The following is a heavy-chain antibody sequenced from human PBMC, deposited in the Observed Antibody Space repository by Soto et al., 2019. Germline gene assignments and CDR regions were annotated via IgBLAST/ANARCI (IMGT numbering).Heavy chain of an antibody. CDR3: AIDRDFYGIFDY. CDR1: GFTFSDYC. V-gene: IGHV3-74*01. D-gene: IGHD3-10*01. CDR2: INGDGSNT. J-gene: IGHJ4*02. Sequence: GGSLRLSCAASGFTFSDYCVHWVRHAPGKGLAWLSRINGDGSNTNHAHFVKGRFTISRDNAKNTLYLQINSLRAEDTAVYYSAIDRDFYGIFDYWGQGTQVTVSS.